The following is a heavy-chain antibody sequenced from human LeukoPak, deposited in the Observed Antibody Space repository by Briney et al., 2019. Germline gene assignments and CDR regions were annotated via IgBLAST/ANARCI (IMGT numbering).Heavy chain of an antibody. CDR1: GYTFTGYY. D-gene: IGHD6-19*01. V-gene: IGHV1-2*02. CDR3: ARDRKQSSPAIDWCFDL. Sequence: ASVKVSCKASGYTFTGYYMHWVRQAPGQGLEWMGWINPNSGGTNYGQKFQGRVTMTRDTSISTAHMELSRLRSDDTAVYYCARDRKQSSPAIDWCFDLWGRGTLVTVSS. J-gene: IGHJ2*01. CDR2: INPNSGGT.